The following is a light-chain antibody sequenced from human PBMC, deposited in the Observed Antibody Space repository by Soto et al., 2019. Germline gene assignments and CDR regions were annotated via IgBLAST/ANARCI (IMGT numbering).Light chain of an antibody. Sequence: QSVLTQPRSVSGSPGQSVTISCTGTSSDVGGYNYVSWYQQHPGKAPTLIIYAVSGRPSGVPDRFSGSKSGNTASLTISGLQADDEADYYCCSYAGYYTLVFGGGTKLTVL. CDR2: AVS. CDR3: CSYAGYYTLV. V-gene: IGLV2-11*01. J-gene: IGLJ2*01. CDR1: SSDVGGYNY.